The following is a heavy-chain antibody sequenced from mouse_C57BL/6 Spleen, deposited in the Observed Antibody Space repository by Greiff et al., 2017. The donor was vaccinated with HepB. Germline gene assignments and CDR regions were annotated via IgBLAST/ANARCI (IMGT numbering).Heavy chain of an antibody. J-gene: IGHJ1*03. CDR2: IYPRDGST. CDR1: GYTFTSYD. D-gene: IGHD2-3*01. V-gene: IGHV1-85*01. CDR3: ARYRSYDGYCGYFDV. Sequence: VQLQQSGPELVKPGASVKLSCKASGYTFTSYDINWVKQRPGQGLEWIGWIYPRDGSTKYNEKFKGKATLNVDTSSSTAYMELHSLTSEDSAVYFYARYRSYDGYCGYFDVWGTGTTVTVSS.